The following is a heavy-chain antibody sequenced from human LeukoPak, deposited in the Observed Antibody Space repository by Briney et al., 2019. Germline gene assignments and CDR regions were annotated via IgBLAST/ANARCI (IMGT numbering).Heavy chain of an antibody. D-gene: IGHD2-15*01. J-gene: IGHJ4*02. CDR3: ARAGLGYCSGGSCYPIY. Sequence: HPGGSLRLSCAASGFTFSSYWMHWVRQAPGKGLVWVSRINSDGSSTSYADSVKGRFTISRDNAKNTLYLQMNSLRAEDTAVYYCARAGLGYCSGGSCYPIYWGQGTLVTVSS. CDR2: INSDGSST. CDR1: GFTFSSYW. V-gene: IGHV3-74*01.